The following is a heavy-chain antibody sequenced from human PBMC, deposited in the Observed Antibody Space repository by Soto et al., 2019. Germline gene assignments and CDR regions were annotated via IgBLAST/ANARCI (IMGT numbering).Heavy chain of an antibody. Sequence: GGSLRLSCAASGFTFSSYAMSWVRQAPGKGLEWVSAISGSGGSTYYADSVKGRFTISRDNSKNTLYLQMNSLRAEDTAVYYCAKDMGDIVVVPAAIRGGYIRVSSFDYWGQGTLVTVSS. J-gene: IGHJ4*02. CDR2: ISGSGGST. D-gene: IGHD2-2*01. CDR3: AKDMGDIVVVPAAIRGGYIRVSSFDY. V-gene: IGHV3-23*01. CDR1: GFTFSSYA.